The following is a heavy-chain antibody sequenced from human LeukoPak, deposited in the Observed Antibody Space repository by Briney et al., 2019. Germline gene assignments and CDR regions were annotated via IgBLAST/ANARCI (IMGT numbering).Heavy chain of an antibody. J-gene: IGHJ4*02. V-gene: IGHV4-31*03. CDR1: GGSISSGGYY. Sequence: SQTLSLTCTVSGGSISSGGYYWSWIRQHPGKGLEWIGSIYYSGSTYYNPSLKSRLTISVDTSKSQFSLKLSSVTAADTAVYYCARGGYSGYVYDWGQGTLVTVSS. CDR2: IYYSGST. D-gene: IGHD5-12*01. CDR3: ARGGYSGYVYD.